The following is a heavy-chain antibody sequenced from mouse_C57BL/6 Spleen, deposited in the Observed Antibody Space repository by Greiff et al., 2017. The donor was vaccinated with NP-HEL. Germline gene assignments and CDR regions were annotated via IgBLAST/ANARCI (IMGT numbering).Heavy chain of an antibody. J-gene: IGHJ4*01. CDR1: GYTFTSYW. CDR2: IYPSDSET. V-gene: IGHV1-61*01. Sequence: QVHVKQPGAELVRPGSSVKLSCKASGYTFTSYWMDWVKQRPGQGLEWIGNIYPSDSETHYNQKFKDKATLTVDKSSSTAYMQLSSLTSEDSAVYYCAREGYYGSSWDYWGQGTSVTVSS. CDR3: AREGYYGSSWDY. D-gene: IGHD1-1*01.